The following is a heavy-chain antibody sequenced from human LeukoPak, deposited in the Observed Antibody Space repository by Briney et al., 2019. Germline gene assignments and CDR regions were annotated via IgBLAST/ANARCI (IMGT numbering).Heavy chain of an antibody. D-gene: IGHD6-13*01. V-gene: IGHV3-30*03. J-gene: IGHJ4*02. CDR3: ARAAGSSWPFDY. Sequence: PGGSLRLSCAASGFTFSSYGMHWVRQAPGKGLEWVAVISYDGSNKYYADSVKGRFTISRDNSKNTLYLQMNSLRAEDTAVYYCARAAGSSWPFDYWGQGTLVTVSS. CDR1: GFTFSSYG. CDR2: ISYDGSNK.